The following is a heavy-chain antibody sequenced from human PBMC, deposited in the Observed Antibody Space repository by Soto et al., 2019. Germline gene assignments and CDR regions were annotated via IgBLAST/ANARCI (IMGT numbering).Heavy chain of an antibody. V-gene: IGHV3-48*03. D-gene: IGHD2-8*01. CDR2: ISERGITT. CDR3: ARGGVV. J-gene: IGHJ4*02. Sequence: SCVASGFNFSNFDMNWVRQAPGRGLEWISLISERGITTTYADSVRSRFTVSRDNAQSSLYLQLDRLTVEDTGVYYCARGGVVWGRGVLVTVSS. CDR1: GFNFSNFD.